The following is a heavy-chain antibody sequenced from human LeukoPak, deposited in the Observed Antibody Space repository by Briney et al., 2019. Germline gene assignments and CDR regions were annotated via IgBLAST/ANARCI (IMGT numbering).Heavy chain of an antibody. CDR1: GYTFTVYY. J-gene: IGHJ5*02. D-gene: IGHD2-21*02. CDR3: AREVAHCGGDCYPSTTNWFDR. CDR2: INPNIGGT. V-gene: IGHV1-2*02. Sequence: ASLKVSCKASGYTFTVYYMHWVRQAPGQGLEWMGWINPNIGGTNYAQKFQGRVTMTRDTSISTAYMELSRLRSDDTAVYYCAREVAHCGGDCYPSTTNWFDRWGQGTLVTVSS.